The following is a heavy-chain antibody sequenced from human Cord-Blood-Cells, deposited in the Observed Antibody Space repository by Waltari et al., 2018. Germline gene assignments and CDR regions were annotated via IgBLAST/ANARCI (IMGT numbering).Heavy chain of an antibody. Sequence: QVTLKESGPVLVKPTENLTLTCTVSGFSLSNARMGVSWLRQPPGKALEWLAHIFSNDEKSYSTSLKSRLTISKDTSKSQVVLTMTNMDPVDTATYYCARIHFTMVRGPYYFDYWGQGTLVTVSS. CDR1: GFSLSNARMG. CDR2: IFSNDEK. V-gene: IGHV2-26*01. CDR3: ARIHFTMVRGPYYFDY. J-gene: IGHJ4*02. D-gene: IGHD3-10*01.